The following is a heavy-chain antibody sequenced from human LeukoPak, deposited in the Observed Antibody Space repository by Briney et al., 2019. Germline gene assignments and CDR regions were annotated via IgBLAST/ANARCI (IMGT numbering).Heavy chain of an antibody. CDR3: ARRKMVRGVIEPFDY. CDR1: GGSISSSSYY. J-gene: IGHJ4*02. CDR2: IYYSGST. V-gene: IGHV4-39*01. Sequence: SETLSLTCTVSGGSISSSSYYWGWIRQPPGKGLEWIGSIYYSGSTYYNPSLKSRVTISVDTSKNQFSLKLSSVTAADTTVYYCARRKMVRGVIEPFDYWGQGTLVTVSS. D-gene: IGHD3-10*01.